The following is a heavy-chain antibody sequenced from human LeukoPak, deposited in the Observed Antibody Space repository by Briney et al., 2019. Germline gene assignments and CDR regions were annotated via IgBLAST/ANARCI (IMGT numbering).Heavy chain of an antibody. D-gene: IGHD3-10*01. CDR2: MNPNSGNT. J-gene: IGHJ4*02. V-gene: IGHV1-8*01. CDR3: ARASITMVRGVIITVLDY. CDR1: VYTFTSYD. Sequence: ASVKVSCKASVYTFTSYDINWVRQATGQGLEWMGWMNPNSGNTGYAQKFQGRVTMTRNTSISTAYMELSSLRSEDTAVYYCARASITMVRGVIITVLDYWGQGTLVTVSS.